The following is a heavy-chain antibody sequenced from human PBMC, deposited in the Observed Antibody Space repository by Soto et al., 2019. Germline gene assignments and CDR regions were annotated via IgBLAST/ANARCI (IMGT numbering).Heavy chain of an antibody. V-gene: IGHV5-51*01. CDR1: GYSFTSYW. J-gene: IGHJ6*02. CDR2: IYPGDSDT. Sequence: GESLKISCKGSGYSFTSYWLGWVRQMPGKGLEWMGIIYPGDSDTRYSPSFQGQVTISADKSISTAYLQWSSLKASDTAMYYCARRVDFWSGSNYYGMDVWGQGTTVTVSS. D-gene: IGHD3-3*01. CDR3: ARRVDFWSGSNYYGMDV.